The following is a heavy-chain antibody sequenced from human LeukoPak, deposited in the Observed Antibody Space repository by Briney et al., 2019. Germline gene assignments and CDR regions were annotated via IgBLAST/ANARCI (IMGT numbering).Heavy chain of an antibody. J-gene: IGHJ6*03. CDR2: ISSTGGTT. D-gene: IGHD2-15*01. CDR3: AKNGDRGAYCTGGTCYPYFYYYMDV. CDR1: GFTFSNYG. V-gene: IGHV3-23*01. Sequence: PGGSLRLSCEASGFTFSNYGMSWVRQAPGKGLEWVSSISSTGGTTYYADSVKGRFTISRDNSKNTLYLQMNSLRAEDTAIYYCAKNGDRGAYCTGGTCYPYFYYYMDVWGKGTTVTI.